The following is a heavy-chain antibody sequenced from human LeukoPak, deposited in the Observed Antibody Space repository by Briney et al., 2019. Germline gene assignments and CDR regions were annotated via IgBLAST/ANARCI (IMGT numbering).Heavy chain of an antibody. D-gene: IGHD2-2*01. CDR2: ISPNSGGA. CDR1: GGTFSSYA. V-gene: IGHV1-2*06. J-gene: IGHJ6*02. Sequence: ASVKVSCKASGGTFSSYAISWVRQAPGQGLEWMGRISPNSGGANYAQKFQGRVTMTRDTSISTAYMELSRLRSDDTAVYYCARVWCSSTSCHYGMDVWGQGTTVTVSS. CDR3: ARVWCSSTSCHYGMDV.